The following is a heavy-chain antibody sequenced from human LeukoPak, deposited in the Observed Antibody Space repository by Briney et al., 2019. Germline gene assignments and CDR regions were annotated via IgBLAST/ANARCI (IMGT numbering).Heavy chain of an antibody. CDR3: AKDPPGD. D-gene: IGHD3-10*01. Sequence: GGSLRLSCAASGFTFSNNAMRWVRQAPGKGLEWVSAISGSGGSTYYADCVKGRFSISRDNSKNTVYLQMNSLRAGDTAVYYCAKDPPGDWGQGTLVTVSS. CDR2: ISGSGGST. V-gene: IGHV3-23*01. CDR1: GFTFSNNA. J-gene: IGHJ4*02.